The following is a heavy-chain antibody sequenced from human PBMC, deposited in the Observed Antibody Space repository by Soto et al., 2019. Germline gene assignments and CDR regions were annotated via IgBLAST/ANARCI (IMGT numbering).Heavy chain of an antibody. CDR1: GYTFTSYG. CDR2: ISAYNGNT. V-gene: IGHV1-18*01. Sequence: ASVKVSCKASGYTFTSYGISWVRQAPGQGLEWMGWISAYNGNTNYAQKLQGRVTMTTDTSTGTAYMELRSLRSDDTAVYYCAREAEYSTPGEDDYWGQGTLVTVSS. CDR3: AREAEYSTPGEDDY. J-gene: IGHJ4*02. D-gene: IGHD6-6*01.